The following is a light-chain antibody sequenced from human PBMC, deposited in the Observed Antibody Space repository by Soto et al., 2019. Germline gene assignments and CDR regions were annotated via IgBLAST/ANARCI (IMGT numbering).Light chain of an antibody. V-gene: IGKV3-11*01. CDR2: DAS. J-gene: IGKJ2*01. CDR3: QQSGRT. Sequence: EIVLTQSPAILSLSPGERATLYCRASQSVTIKLAWYQQKPGQPPRLLIYDASTRATGTPARFSGSGSGTDFTLSISSLEPEDFAVYYCQQSGRTFGPGTKLEMK. CDR1: QSVTIK.